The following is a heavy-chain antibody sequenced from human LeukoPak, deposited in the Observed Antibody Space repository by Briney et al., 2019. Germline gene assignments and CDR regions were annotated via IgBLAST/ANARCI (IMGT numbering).Heavy chain of an antibody. D-gene: IGHD3-9*01. J-gene: IGHJ5*02. CDR3: ARGQDRVRYFDWFDP. CDR2: INPSGGST. V-gene: IGHV1-46*01. Sequence: ASVKVSCKPSGYTFTNYYMHWVRQAPGQGLEWMGIINPSGGSTSYAQKFQGRVTMTRDKSTSTVYMELSSLRSEDTAVYYCARGQDRVRYFDWFDPWGQGTLVTVSS. CDR1: GYTFTNYY.